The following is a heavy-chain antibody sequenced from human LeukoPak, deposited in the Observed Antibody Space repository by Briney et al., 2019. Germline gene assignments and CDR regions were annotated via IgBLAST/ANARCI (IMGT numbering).Heavy chain of an antibody. CDR3: VRLVVDSRGIKEVAVEN. CDR2: IYKSGTT. Sequence: SETLSLTCSVSGGSISRYYCSWIRQPPGGGLKWIGYIYKSGTTNYNPSLKSRITMSMDTSKNQFSLKLTSVTAADTAVYYCVRLVVDSRGIKEVAVENWGQGTLVTVSS. CDR1: GGSISRYY. V-gene: IGHV4-59*08. D-gene: IGHD2-21*01. J-gene: IGHJ4*02.